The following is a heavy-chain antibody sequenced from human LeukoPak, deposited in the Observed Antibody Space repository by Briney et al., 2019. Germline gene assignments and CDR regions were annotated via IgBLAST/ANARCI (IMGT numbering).Heavy chain of an antibody. CDR1: GGSFSGYY. D-gene: IGHD6-19*01. J-gene: IGHJ6*02. V-gene: IGHV4-34*01. CDR3: ARQLGPIAVAGTRYYYGMDV. CDR2: INHSGST. Sequence: PSETLSLTCAVYGGSFSGYYWSWIRQPPGKGLEWIGEINHSGSTNYNPSLKSRVTISVDTSKNQFSLKLSSVTAADTAVYYCARQLGPIAVAGTRYYYGMDVWGQGTTVTVSS.